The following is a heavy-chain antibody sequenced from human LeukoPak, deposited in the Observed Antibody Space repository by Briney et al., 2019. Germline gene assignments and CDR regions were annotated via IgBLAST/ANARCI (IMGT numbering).Heavy chain of an antibody. CDR1: GFTFSSYS. D-gene: IGHD2-21*02. CDR3: ARGVGDTGNNWFDP. Sequence: GGSLRFPCAASGFTFSSYSMNWVRQAPGKGLEWVSSISSSSSYIYYADSVKGRFTISRDNAKNSLYLQMNSLRAEGTAVYYCARGVGDTGNNWFDPWGQGTLVTVSS. CDR2: ISSSSSYI. J-gene: IGHJ5*02. V-gene: IGHV3-21*01.